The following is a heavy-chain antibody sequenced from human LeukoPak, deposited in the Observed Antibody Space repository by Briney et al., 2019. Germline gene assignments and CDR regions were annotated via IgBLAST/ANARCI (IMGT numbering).Heavy chain of an antibody. Sequence: PGGSLRLSCAASGFTFSSYAMHWVRQAPGKGLEWVAVISYGGSNKYYADSVKGRFTISRDNSKNTLYLQMNSLRAEDTAVYYCARDPGEANFFDYWGQGTLVTVSS. D-gene: IGHD1-14*01. CDR3: ARDPGEANFFDY. J-gene: IGHJ4*02. V-gene: IGHV3-30-3*01. CDR1: GFTFSSYA. CDR2: ISYGGSNK.